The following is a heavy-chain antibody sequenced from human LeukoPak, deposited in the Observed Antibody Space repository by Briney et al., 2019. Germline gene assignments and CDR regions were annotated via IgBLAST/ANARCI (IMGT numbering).Heavy chain of an antibody. D-gene: IGHD3-22*01. CDR1: GDSISSSSYY. V-gene: IGHV4-39*07. J-gene: IGHJ4*02. CDR2: IYYSGST. CDR3: ARGRGYDSSGYYYVEDY. Sequence: SETLSLTCTVSGDSISSSSYYWGWIRQPPGKGLEWIGTIYYSGSTYYNPSLKSRVTISVDTSKNQFSLNLSSVTAADTAVYYCARGRGYDSSGYYYVEDYWGQGTLVTVSS.